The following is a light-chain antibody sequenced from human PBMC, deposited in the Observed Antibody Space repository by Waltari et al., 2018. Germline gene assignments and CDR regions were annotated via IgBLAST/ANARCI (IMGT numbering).Light chain of an antibody. V-gene: IGKV2-28*01. Sequence: VVMTQSPLSLPVTPGEPASIPCKSSQSLLHGNGYNYLDWYLQKPGQSPQLLIYPGSIRASGVPDRFSGSGFGTDFTLTISGLQPEDFATYFCQQYTDYPITFGQGTRLE. J-gene: IGKJ5*01. CDR2: PGS. CDR3: QQYTDYPIT. CDR1: QSLLHGNGYNY.